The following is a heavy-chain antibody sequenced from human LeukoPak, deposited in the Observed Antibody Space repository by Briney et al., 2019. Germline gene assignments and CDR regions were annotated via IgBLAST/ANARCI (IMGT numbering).Heavy chain of an antibody. D-gene: IGHD6-13*01. V-gene: IGHV1-8*01. J-gene: IGHJ4*02. CDR2: MNANSGNT. CDR1: GYTLTSYD. CDR3: ARKDSSRWYFY. Sequence: GASVKVSCKASGYTLTSYDINWVRQATGQGLEWMGWMNANSGNTGYARKFQGRVTMTSNTSISTAYMELSSLRSEDTAVYYCARKDSSRWYFYWGQGTLVTVSS.